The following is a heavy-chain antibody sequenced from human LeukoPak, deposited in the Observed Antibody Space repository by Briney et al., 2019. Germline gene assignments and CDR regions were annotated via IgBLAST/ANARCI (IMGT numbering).Heavy chain of an antibody. CDR2: IKQDGSET. J-gene: IGHJ4*02. CDR1: GFTFSNYW. CDR3: VSTATFDY. Sequence: PGGSLRLSCAASGFTFSNYWMSWVRQAPGKGLEWVANIKQDGSETCYVDSVKGRFTISRDNAKNSLFLQMNSLRAEDTAVYYCVSTATFDYWGQGTLVTVSS. D-gene: IGHD5-18*01. V-gene: IGHV3-7*01.